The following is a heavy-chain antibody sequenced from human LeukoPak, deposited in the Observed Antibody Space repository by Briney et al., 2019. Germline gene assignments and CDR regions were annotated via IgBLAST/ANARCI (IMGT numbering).Heavy chain of an antibody. D-gene: IGHD3-3*01. CDR2: IYFSGST. CDR3: ARSYDTNFDY. J-gene: IGHJ4*02. CDR1: GGSIRSYY. V-gene: IGHV4-59*01. Sequence: SETLSLTCTVSGGSIRSYYWSWIRQPPGKRLEWIGYIYFSGSTSYNPSLKSRVTISVDRSKNQFSLKLNSVAAADTAVYYCARSYDTNFDYWGQGTLVTVSS.